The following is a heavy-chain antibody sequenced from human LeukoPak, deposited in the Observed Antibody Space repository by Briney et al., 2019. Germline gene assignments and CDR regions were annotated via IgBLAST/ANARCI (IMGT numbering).Heavy chain of an antibody. CDR3: ARDTKRSRARWENLGFDP. J-gene: IGHJ5*02. D-gene: IGHD1-26*01. Sequence: ASVKVPCKASGYTFTGHYMHWVRQAPGQGLEWMGWINPYSGGTHYALIFQDRVTMTRDTSISTAYMELSRLRSDDTAVYYCARDTKRSRARWENLGFDPWGQGTLVTVSS. V-gene: IGHV1-2*02. CDR1: GYTFTGHY. CDR2: INPYSGGT.